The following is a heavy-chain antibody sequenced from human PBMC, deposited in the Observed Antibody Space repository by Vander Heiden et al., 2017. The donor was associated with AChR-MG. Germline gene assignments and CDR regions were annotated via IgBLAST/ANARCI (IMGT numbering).Heavy chain of an antibody. Sequence: EVQLVESGGGLVKPGGSLRLSCAASGCTFSSYSMNWVRQAPGKGVEWVSSISSSSSYIYYADSVKGRFTISRDNAKNSLYLQMNSLRAEDTAVYYCARAYCGGDCSFDYWGQGTLVTVSS. J-gene: IGHJ4*02. CDR1: GCTFSSYS. CDR2: ISSSSSYI. V-gene: IGHV3-21*01. CDR3: ARAYCGGDCSFDY. D-gene: IGHD2-21*02.